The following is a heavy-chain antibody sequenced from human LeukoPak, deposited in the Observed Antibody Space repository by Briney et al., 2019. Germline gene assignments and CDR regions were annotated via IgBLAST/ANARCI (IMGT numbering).Heavy chain of an antibody. CDR3: ARGIYYFDS. CDR1: GFTFSDSY. J-gene: IGHJ4*02. Sequence: GGSLRLSCAASGFTFSDSYMSWVRQAPGKGLEWVSYSTSRYTNYAESVKGRFTISRDNAKNSLYLQMKSLRAEDTAVYYCARGIYYFDSWGQGTLVTVSS. V-gene: IGHV3-11*03. CDR2: STSRYT. D-gene: IGHD5-12*01.